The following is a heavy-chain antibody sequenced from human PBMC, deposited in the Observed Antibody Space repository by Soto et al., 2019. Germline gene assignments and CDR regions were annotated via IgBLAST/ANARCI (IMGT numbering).Heavy chain of an antibody. Sequence: GASVKVSCKASGYTFTSYGISWVRQAPGQGLEWMGWISAYNGNTNYAQKLQGRVTMTTDTSTSTAYMELRSLRSDDTAVYYCARGGSDDFGSGYYQAGYYGMDVWGQGATVTVSS. J-gene: IGHJ6*02. CDR3: ARGGSDDFGSGYYQAGYYGMDV. D-gene: IGHD3-3*01. V-gene: IGHV1-18*04. CDR2: ISAYNGNT. CDR1: GYTFTSYG.